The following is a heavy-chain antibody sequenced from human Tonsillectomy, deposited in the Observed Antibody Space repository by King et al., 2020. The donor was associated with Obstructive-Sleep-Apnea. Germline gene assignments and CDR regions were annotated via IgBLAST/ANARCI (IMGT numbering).Heavy chain of an antibody. J-gene: IGHJ4*02. CDR2: ISNDGSNK. V-gene: IGHV3-30*04. CDR1: GFTFSSYA. D-gene: IGHD2-2*01. Sequence: VQLVESGGGVVQPGRSLRLSCAASGFTFSSYAMNWVRQAPGKGLEWVALISNDGSNKYYADSVKGRFTISRDNSKKTLYLQMDSLRAEDTAVYYCSDLVGYCSSVSCPGYWGQGTLVTVSS. CDR3: SDLVGYCSSVSCPGY.